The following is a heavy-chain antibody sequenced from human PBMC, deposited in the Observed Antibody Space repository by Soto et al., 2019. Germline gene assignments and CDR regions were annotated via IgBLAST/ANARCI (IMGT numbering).Heavy chain of an antibody. V-gene: IGHV1-2*02. CDR3: ARDYDPKALWIQDYFDF. J-gene: IGHJ4*02. CDR1: GYTFTGYY. D-gene: IGHD3-16*01. CDR2: INPNSGGP. Sequence: ASVKVSCKASGYTFTGYYMHWVRQAPGQGLEWVGWINPNSGGPNYAQKFQGRVTMNRDTSISTADMEMSRLRSDDTAVYYCARDYDPKALWIQDYFDFWGQGTLVTVSS.